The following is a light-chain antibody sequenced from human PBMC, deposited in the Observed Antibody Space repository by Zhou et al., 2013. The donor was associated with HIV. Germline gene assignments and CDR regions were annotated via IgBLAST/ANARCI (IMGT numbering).Light chain of an antibody. Sequence: EIVLTQSPGTLSLSPGETATLSCRTSQSVSSSYFAWYQQKPGQPPRLLIYDASKRATGIPARFSGSGSGTDFTLTISSLEPEDFAVYYCQHRSTSPPGVTFGGGTKVQI. V-gene: IGKV3D-20*02. CDR2: DAS. CDR1: QSVSSSY. CDR3: QHRSTSPPGVT. J-gene: IGKJ4*01.